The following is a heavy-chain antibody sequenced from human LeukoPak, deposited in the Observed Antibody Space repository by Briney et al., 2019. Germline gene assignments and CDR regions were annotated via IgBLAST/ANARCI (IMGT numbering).Heavy chain of an antibody. CDR1: GFTFSSYG. CDR2: ISSSGSTI. J-gene: IGHJ4*02. V-gene: IGHV3-48*04. Sequence: GRSLRLSCAASGFTFSSYGMHWVRQAPGKGLEWVSYISSSGSTIYYADSVKGRFTISRDNAKNSLYLQMNSLRAEDTAVYYCARDKEGYCSSTSCSYPPDYWGQGTLVTVSS. CDR3: ARDKEGYCSSTSCSYPPDY. D-gene: IGHD2-2*01.